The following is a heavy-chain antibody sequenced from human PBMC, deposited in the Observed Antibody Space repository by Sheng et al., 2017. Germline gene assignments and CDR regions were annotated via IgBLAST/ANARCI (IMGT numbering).Heavy chain of an antibody. CDR2: ISSSSSYI. V-gene: IGHV3-21*01. CDR1: GFTFSSYS. D-gene: IGHD2-2*01. Sequence: EVQLVESGGGLVKPGGSLRLSCAASGFTFSSYSMNWVRQAPGKGLEWVSSISSSSSYIYYADSVKGRFTISRDNAKNSLYLQMNSLRAEDTAVYYCARTRNRFTALWYFDYWGQGTLVTVSS. J-gene: IGHJ4*02. CDR3: ARTRNRFTALWYFDY.